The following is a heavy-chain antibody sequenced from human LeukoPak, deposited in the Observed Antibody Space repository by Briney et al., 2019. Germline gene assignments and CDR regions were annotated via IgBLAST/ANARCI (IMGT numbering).Heavy chain of an antibody. CDR2: ISGSAGGT. D-gene: IGHD3-22*01. CDR3: AKRGVVIRVILVGFHKEAYYFDS. Sequence: PGGSLRLSCAVSGITLSNYGMSWVRQAPGKGLEWVAGISGSAGGTNYADSVKGRFTISRDNPKNTLCVQMNSLRAEDTAVYFCAKRGVVIRVILVGFHKEAYYFDSWGQGALVTVSS. J-gene: IGHJ4*02. CDR1: GITLSNYG. V-gene: IGHV3-23*01.